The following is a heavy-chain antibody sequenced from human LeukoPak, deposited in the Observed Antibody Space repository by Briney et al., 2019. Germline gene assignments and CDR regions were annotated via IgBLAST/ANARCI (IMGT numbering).Heavy chain of an antibody. D-gene: IGHD3-22*01. CDR1: GYKFTNYG. J-gene: IGHJ4*02. CDR2: ISPYNGNT. Sequence: GASVKVSCKASGYKFTNYGISWVRQAPGQGLEWMGWISPYNGNTIYAQKLQGRVTMATDTSTSTAYIGLRSLRSDDTAVYYCARDYYDSSGYYPYFGYWGQGTLVTVSS. CDR3: ARDYYDSSGYYPYFGY. V-gene: IGHV1-18*01.